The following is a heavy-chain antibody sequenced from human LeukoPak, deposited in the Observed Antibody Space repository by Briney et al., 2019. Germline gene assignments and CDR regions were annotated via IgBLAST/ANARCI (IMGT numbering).Heavy chain of an antibody. Sequence: GGSLRLSCAASGFTFSNYGMHWVRQAPGKGLEWLALISYDGSIKYYVDSVKGRFTISRDSSKNTLYLQMNSLRAEDTAVYYCAKDKPPHILTGFGPLDSWGQGTLVTVSS. CDR2: ISYDGSIK. D-gene: IGHD3-9*01. V-gene: IGHV3-30*18. J-gene: IGHJ4*02. CDR1: GFTFSNYG. CDR3: AKDKPPHILTGFGPLDS.